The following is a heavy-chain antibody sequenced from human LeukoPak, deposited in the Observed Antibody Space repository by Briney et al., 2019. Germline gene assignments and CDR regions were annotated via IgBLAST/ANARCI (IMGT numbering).Heavy chain of an antibody. D-gene: IGHD1-26*01. CDR3: ARGGGWELPTYSFDY. J-gene: IGHJ4*02. CDR2: IYYSGST. V-gene: IGHV4-59*01. CDR1: GGSISSYY. Sequence: SETLSLTCTVSGGSISSYYWSWIRQPPGKGLEWIGYIYYSGSTNYNPSLKSRVTISVDTSKNQFSLKLSSVTAADTAVYYCARGGGWELPTYSFDYWGQGTLVTVSS.